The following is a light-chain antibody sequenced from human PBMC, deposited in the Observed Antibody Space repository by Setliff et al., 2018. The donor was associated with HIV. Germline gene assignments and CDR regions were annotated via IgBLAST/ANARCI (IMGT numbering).Light chain of an antibody. J-gene: IGLJ1*01. CDR1: SSDVGGFNY. V-gene: IGLV2-14*03. Sequence: QSVLAQPASVSGSPGQSITISCTGTSSDVGGFNYVSWYQQHPAKAPKLLISDVSSRPSGVSNRFSGSKSGNTASLTISGPQAEDEADYYCSSYTTSSTQVFGTGTKVTVL. CDR3: SSYTTSSTQV. CDR2: DVS.